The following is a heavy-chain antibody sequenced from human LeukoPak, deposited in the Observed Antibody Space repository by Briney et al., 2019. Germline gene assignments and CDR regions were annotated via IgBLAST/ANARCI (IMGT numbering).Heavy chain of an antibody. V-gene: IGHV3-23*01. CDR3: AKDRWELDGIFDY. CDR1: GFTFSSYA. D-gene: IGHD1-26*01. CDR2: ISGSGDST. Sequence: PGGSLRLSCAASGFTFSSYAMSWVRQAPGKGLEWVSAISGSGDSTYYADSVKGRFTISRDNSKNTLYLQMNSLRAEDTAVYYCAKDRWELDGIFDYWGQGTLVTVSS. J-gene: IGHJ4*02.